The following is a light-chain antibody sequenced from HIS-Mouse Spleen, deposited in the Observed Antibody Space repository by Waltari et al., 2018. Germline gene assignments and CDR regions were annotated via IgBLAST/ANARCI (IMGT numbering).Light chain of an antibody. V-gene: IGKV1-9*01. Sequence: DIQLTQSPSFLSASVGDRVTITFRASQCISSYLDWYQQKPGKAPKLLIYAASTLQSGVPSRFSGSGSGTEFTLTISSLQPEDFATYYCQQLNSYPPTFGQGTKVEIK. CDR1: QCISSY. J-gene: IGKJ1*01. CDR3: QQLNSYPPT. CDR2: AAS.